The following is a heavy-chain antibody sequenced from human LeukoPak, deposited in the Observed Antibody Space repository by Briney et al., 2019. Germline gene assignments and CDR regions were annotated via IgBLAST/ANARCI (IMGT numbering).Heavy chain of an antibody. CDR2: INPSGGST. Sequence: ASVKVSCKASGYTFTSYYMHWVRQAPGQGLEWMGIINPSGGSTSYAQKFQGRVTMTRDTSTSTVYMELSSLRSEDTAVYYCARDQPGRYNSGWSRLPRDDWGQGTLVTVSS. D-gene: IGHD6-19*01. CDR3: ARDQPGRYNSGWSRLPRDD. CDR1: GYTFTSYY. J-gene: IGHJ4*02. V-gene: IGHV1-46*01.